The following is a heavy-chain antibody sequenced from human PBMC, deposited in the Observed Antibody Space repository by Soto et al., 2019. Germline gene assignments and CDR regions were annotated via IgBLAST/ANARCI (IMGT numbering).Heavy chain of an antibody. CDR2: IYWNDDK. Sequence: SGPTLVNPTQTLTLTCTFSGFSLSTSGVGVGWIRQPPGKALEWLALIYWNDDKRYSPSLKSRLTITKDTSKNQVVLTMTNMDPVDTATYYCAHDRRIAAAGTDWFDPWGQGTLVTVSS. J-gene: IGHJ5*02. CDR1: GFSLSTSGVG. D-gene: IGHD6-13*01. CDR3: AHDRRIAAAGTDWFDP. V-gene: IGHV2-5*01.